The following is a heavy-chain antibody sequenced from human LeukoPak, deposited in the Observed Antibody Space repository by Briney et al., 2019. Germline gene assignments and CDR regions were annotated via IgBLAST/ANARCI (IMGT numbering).Heavy chain of an antibody. V-gene: IGHV4-34*01. D-gene: IGHD4-17*01. Sequence: PSGTLSLTCAVYGGSFSGYYWSWIRQPPGKGLEWIGEINHSGSTNYNPSLKSRVTISVDTSKNQFSLKLSSVTAADTAVYYCASSNDYGDYQGYWGQGTLVTVSS. CDR3: ASSNDYGDYQGY. CDR1: GGSFSGYY. J-gene: IGHJ4*02. CDR2: INHSGST.